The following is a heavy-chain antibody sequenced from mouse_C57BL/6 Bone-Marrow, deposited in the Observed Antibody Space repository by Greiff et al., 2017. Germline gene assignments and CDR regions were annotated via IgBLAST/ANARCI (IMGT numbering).Heavy chain of an antibody. CDR1: GFTFSDYG. Sequence: EVQRVESGGGLVKPGGSLKLSCAASGFTFSDYGMHWVRQAPEKGLEWVAYISSGSSTIYYADTVKGGFTISRDNAKNTLFLQMTSLRSEDTAMYYCARPPGFAYWGQGTLVTVSA. J-gene: IGHJ3*01. CDR2: ISSGSSTI. CDR3: ARPPGFAY. V-gene: IGHV5-17*01.